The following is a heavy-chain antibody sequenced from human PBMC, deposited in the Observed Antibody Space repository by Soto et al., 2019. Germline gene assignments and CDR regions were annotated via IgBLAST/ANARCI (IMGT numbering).Heavy chain of an antibody. V-gene: IGHV4-4*07. J-gene: IGHJ4*02. CDR1: GGSIGSYY. Sequence: PSETLSLTCTVSGGSIGSYYWSWIRQPAGKGLEWIGRIYTSGSTNYNPSLKSRVTISVDTSKNQFSLKLSSVTAADTAVYYCARVNTAMVRGRYYFDYWGQGTLVTVSS. CDR2: IYTSGST. D-gene: IGHD5-18*01. CDR3: ARVNTAMVRGRYYFDY.